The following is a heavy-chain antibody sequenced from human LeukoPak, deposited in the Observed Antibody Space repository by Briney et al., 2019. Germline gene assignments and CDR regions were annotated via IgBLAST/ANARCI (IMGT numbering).Heavy chain of an antibody. V-gene: IGHV4-34*01. J-gene: IGHJ4*02. CDR2: INHSGST. Sequence: SETLSLTCAVYGGSFSVYYWSWIRQPPGKGLEWIGEINHSGSTNYNPSLKSRVTISVDTSKNQSTLKLSSVTAADTAVYYCARLPYYYDSSGYYYFSFDYWGQGTLVTVSS. D-gene: IGHD3-22*01. CDR3: ARLPYYYDSSGYYYFSFDY. CDR1: GGSFSVYY.